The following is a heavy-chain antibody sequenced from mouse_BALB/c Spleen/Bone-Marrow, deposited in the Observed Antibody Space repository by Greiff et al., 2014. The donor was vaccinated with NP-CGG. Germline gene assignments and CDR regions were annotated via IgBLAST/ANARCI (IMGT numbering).Heavy chain of an antibody. V-gene: IGHV14-3*02. CDR2: IDPANGNT. Sequence: EAQLQQSGAELVKPGASVKLSCTASGFNIKDTYMHWVKQRPEQGLEWIGRIDPANGNTKYDPKFQGKATITADTSSNTAYLQLSSLTSEDTAVYYCAAYYYGSSYGLAYWGQGTLVTVSA. D-gene: IGHD1-1*01. CDR3: AAYYYGSSYGLAY. J-gene: IGHJ3*01. CDR1: GFNIKDTY.